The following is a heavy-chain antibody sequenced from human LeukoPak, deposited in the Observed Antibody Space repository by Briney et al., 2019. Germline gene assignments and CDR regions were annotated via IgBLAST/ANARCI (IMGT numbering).Heavy chain of an antibody. Sequence: ATVTLSCEASGYTFTSYGIRGVRHAPGQGREEKRGNSAHNGNTNYTQKLQGRVTMTTDTSTSTAYMELRSLRSDDTAVYYCARGALYCSSSSCPLGFDPWGQGTLVTVSS. J-gene: IGHJ5*02. CDR3: ARGALYCSSSSCPLGFDP. V-gene: IGHV1-18*04. CDR2: NSAHNGNT. CDR1: GYTFTSYG. D-gene: IGHD2-2*01.